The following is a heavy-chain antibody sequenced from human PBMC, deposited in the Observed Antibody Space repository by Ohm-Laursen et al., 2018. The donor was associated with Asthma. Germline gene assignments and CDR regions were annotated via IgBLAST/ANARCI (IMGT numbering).Heavy chain of an antibody. D-gene: IGHD2-2*01. V-gene: IGHV3-7*01. CDR1: GFTFSGSW. J-gene: IGHJ4*02. CDR2: IKPDGSQT. CDR3: ATLSWYASQY. Sequence: GSLRLSCAASGFTFSGSWMIWVRQAPGKGLQWLAFIKPDGSQTYYADSLEGRFSISRDNSKNSLYLQMSSLRGEDTALYYCATLSWYASQYWGQGTLVTVFS.